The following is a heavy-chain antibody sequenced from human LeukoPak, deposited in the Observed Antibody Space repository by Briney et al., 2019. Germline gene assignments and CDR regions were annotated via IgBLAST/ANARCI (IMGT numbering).Heavy chain of an antibody. V-gene: IGHV1-18*01. D-gene: IGHD1-1*01. CDR1: GYTFTSYA. Sequence: ASVKVSCKASGYTFTSYAMNWVRQAPGQGLEWMGWISAYNGNTNYAQKLQGRVTMTTDTSTSTAYMELRSLRSDDTAVYYCARVGGYNWNEWSYYMDVWGKGTTVTISS. J-gene: IGHJ6*03. CDR3: ARVGGYNWNEWSYYMDV. CDR2: ISAYNGNT.